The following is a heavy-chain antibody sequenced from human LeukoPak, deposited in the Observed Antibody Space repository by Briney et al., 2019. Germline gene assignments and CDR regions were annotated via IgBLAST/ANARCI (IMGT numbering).Heavy chain of an antibody. D-gene: IGHD1-26*01. V-gene: IGHV1-69*06. CDR3: ARDEGAKIAFAI. CDR2: IIPIFGTA. Sequence: SVKVSCKASGGTFSSYAISWVRQAPGQGLEWMGGIIPIFGTANYAQKSQGRVTINADKSTSTAYMELSSLRSEDTAVYYCARDEGAKIAFAIWGQGTMVTVSS. J-gene: IGHJ3*02. CDR1: GGTFSSYA.